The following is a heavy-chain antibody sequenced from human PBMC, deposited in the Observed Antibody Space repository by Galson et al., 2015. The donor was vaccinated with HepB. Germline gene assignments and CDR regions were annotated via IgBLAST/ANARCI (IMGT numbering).Heavy chain of an antibody. CDR2: ISFDGTYK. D-gene: IGHD3-16*01. CDR1: GFTFSNYA. Sequence: SLRLSCAASGFTFSNYAIHWVRQAPGKGLEWVAVISFDGTYKYYATSVKGRFTISRDNSKNTLWLQMNSLRAEDTAVYYCVSRGGFTYGGPYFFDYWGQGTLVIVSS. V-gene: IGHV3-30-3*01. CDR3: VSRGGFTYGGPYFFDY. J-gene: IGHJ4*02.